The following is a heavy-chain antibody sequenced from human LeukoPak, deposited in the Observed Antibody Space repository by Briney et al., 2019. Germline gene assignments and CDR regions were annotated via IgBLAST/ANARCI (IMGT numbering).Heavy chain of an antibody. Sequence: EASVKVSCKVSGYTLTELSMHWVRQAPGKGLEWMGGFDPEDGETIYAQKFQGRVTMTEDTSTDTAYMVLSSLRSEDTAVYYCATRSGYYSDYWGQGTLVTVSS. CDR3: ATRSGYYSDY. V-gene: IGHV1-24*01. J-gene: IGHJ4*02. D-gene: IGHD3-3*01. CDR2: FDPEDGET. CDR1: GYTLTELS.